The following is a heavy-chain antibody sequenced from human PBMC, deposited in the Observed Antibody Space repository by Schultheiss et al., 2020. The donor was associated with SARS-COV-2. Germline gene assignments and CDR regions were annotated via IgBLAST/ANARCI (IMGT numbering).Heavy chain of an antibody. CDR2: INHSGST. V-gene: IGHV4-34*01. CDR3: ARDPRGYCSSTSCYSGGMDV. Sequence: SQTLSLTCAVYGGSFSGYYWSWIRQPPGKGLEWIGEINHSGSTNYNPSLKSRVTISVDTSKNQFSLKLSSVTAADTAVYYCARDPRGYCSSTSCYSGGMDVWGQGTTVTVSS. CDR1: GGSFSGYY. J-gene: IGHJ6*02. D-gene: IGHD2-2*01.